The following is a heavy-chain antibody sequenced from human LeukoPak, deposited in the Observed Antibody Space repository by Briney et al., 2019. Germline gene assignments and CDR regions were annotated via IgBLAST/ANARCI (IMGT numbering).Heavy chain of an antibody. CDR1: GFTFRDYD. J-gene: IGHJ4*02. D-gene: IGHD3-9*01. V-gene: IGHV3-30*02. CDR2: IGYDGVYK. Sequence: HPGGSLRLSCEASGFTFRDYDMHWVRQAPGKGLEWVAYIGYDGVYKDYAASVKGRFTISRDNPENTVYLEMNSLRPEDTAVYYCATCDILTGYYQLDYWGQGTLVTVSS. CDR3: ATCDILTGYYQLDY.